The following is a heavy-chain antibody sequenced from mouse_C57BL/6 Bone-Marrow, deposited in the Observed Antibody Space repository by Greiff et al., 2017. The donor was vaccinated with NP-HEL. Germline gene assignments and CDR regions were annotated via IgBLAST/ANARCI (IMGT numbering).Heavy chain of an antibody. D-gene: IGHD2-5*01. V-gene: IGHV1-64*01. CDR1: GYTFTSYW. CDR2: IHPNSGST. J-gene: IGHJ3*01. Sequence: VQLQQPGAELVKPGASVKLSCKASGYTFTSYWMHWVKQRPGQGLEWIGMIHPNSGSTNYNVKFKSKATLTVDKSSSTAYMQLSSLTSEDSAVYYCAYYSNYVGFAYWGQGTLVTVSA. CDR3: AYYSNYVGFAY.